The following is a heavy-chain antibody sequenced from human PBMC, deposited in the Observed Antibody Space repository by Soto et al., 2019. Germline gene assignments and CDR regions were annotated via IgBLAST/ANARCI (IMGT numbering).Heavy chain of an antibody. CDR3: AKDRKGLLGYCSY. CDR1: GFTFNNYG. V-gene: IGHV3-30*18. CDR2: ISYDGANK. Sequence: QVQLVESGGGVVQPGRSLRLSCAASGFTFNNYGMHWVRQAPGKGLEWVAVISYDGANKFYSDSVKGRFTISRDNSKNTLYLQMNSLRTEDTAVYYCAKDRKGLLGYCSYWGQGTLVTVSS. D-gene: IGHD2-15*01. J-gene: IGHJ4*02.